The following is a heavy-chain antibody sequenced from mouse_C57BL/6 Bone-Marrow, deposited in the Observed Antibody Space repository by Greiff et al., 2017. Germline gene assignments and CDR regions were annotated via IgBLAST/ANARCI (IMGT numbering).Heavy chain of an antibody. D-gene: IGHD1-1*01. J-gene: IGHJ1*03. V-gene: IGHV14-3*01. CDR3: ARSGYYGSSHWYFDV. Sequence: EVQLQESVAELVRPGASVKLSCTASGFNIKNTYMHWVKQRPEQGLEWIGRIDPANGNTKYAPKFQGKATITADTSSNTAYLQLSSLTSEDTAIYYCARSGYYGSSHWYFDVWGTGTTVTVSS. CDR1: GFNIKNTY. CDR2: IDPANGNT.